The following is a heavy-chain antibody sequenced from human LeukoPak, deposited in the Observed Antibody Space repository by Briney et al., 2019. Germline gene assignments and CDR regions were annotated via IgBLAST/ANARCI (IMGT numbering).Heavy chain of an antibody. V-gene: IGHV3-7*01. D-gene: IGHD6-13*01. CDR1: GFTFTDFW. CDR2: IRQDGSEK. CDR3: ARDGTAPGLYFDL. J-gene: IGHJ4*01. Sequence: GRSLRLSCEVSGFTFTDFWMNWVRQAPGKGPEWVASIRQDGSEKTYVDSVKGRFTISRDNTKNSLSLQLNGLRAEDTAVYYCARDGTAPGLYFDLWGQGTLVTVSS.